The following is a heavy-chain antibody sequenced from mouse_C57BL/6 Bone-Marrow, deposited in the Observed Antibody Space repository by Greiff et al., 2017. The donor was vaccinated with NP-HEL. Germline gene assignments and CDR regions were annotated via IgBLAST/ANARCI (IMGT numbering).Heavy chain of an antibody. CDR2: INPNNGGT. V-gene: IGHV1-18*01. D-gene: IGHD1-1*01. CDR1: GYTFTDYN. CDR3: ARRRVITTVVAHWYFDV. J-gene: IGHJ1*03. Sequence: VQLQQSGPELVKPGASVKIPCKASGYTFTDYNMDWVKQSHGKSLEWIGDINPNNGGTIYNQKFKGKATLTVDKSSSTAYMELRSLTSEDTAVYYCARRRVITTVVAHWYFDVWGTGTTVTVSS.